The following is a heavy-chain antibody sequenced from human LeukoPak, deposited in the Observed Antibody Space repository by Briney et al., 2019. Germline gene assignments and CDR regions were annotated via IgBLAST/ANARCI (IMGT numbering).Heavy chain of an antibody. D-gene: IGHD6-19*01. CDR3: ARGGKQWLLGSVAWFDP. CDR1: GGSFSGYY. J-gene: IGHJ5*02. V-gene: IGHV4-34*01. CDR2: INHSGST. Sequence: SETLSLTCAVYGGSFSGYYWSWIRQPPGKGLEWIGEINHSGSTNYNPSLKSRVTISVDTSKNQFSLKLSSVTAADTAEYYCARGGKQWLLGSVAWFDPWGQGTLVTVSS.